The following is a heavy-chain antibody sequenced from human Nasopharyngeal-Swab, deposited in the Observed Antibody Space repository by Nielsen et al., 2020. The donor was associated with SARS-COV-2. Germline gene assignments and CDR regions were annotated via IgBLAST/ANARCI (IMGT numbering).Heavy chain of an antibody. Sequence: WIRQPTGKGLEWVSAISGSGGSTYYADSVKGRFTISRDNSKNTLYLQMNSLRAEDTAVYYCAGARRGAVAEYYFDYWGQGTLVTVSS. CDR2: ISGSGGST. CDR3: AGARRGAVAEYYFDY. V-gene: IGHV3-23*01. J-gene: IGHJ4*02. D-gene: IGHD6-19*01.